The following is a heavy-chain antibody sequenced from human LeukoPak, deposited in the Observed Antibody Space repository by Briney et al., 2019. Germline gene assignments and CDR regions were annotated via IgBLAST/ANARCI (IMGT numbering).Heavy chain of an antibody. V-gene: IGHV3-30*02. CDR1: GFTFSSYG. CDR3: AKDSRPIVVVPAVYFQH. CDR2: IWYDGSNK. J-gene: IGHJ1*01. D-gene: IGHD2-2*01. Sequence: GGSLRLSCAASGFTFSSYGMHWVRQAPGKGLEWVAVIWYDGSNKYYVDPAKGRFTISRDNSKNTLYLQMNSLRAEDTAVYYCAKDSRPIVVVPAVYFQHWGQGTLVTVSS.